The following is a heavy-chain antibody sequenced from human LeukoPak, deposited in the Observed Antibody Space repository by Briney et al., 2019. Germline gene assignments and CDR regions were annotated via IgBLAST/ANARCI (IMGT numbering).Heavy chain of an antibody. CDR2: IRPDGRET. D-gene: IGHD3-10*01. CDR1: GFTFTNHW. V-gene: IGHV3-74*01. J-gene: IGHJ4*02. Sequence: GGSLRLSCAASGFTFTNHWMHWVRQAPGKGLVWVSRIRPDGRETNHAGSVKGRFTISRDNAKNTLYLQMNSLGDEDTAVYFCGRDAVVGSGSVDYWGQGVLVTVSS. CDR3: GRDAVVGSGSVDY.